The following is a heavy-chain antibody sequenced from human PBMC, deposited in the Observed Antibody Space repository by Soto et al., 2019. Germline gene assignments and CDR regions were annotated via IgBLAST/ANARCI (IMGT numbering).Heavy chain of an antibody. V-gene: IGHV4-31*03. CDR3: ARGRGYSYGPYYFDY. Sequence: PSETLSLTCTVSGGSISSEGYYWSWFRQLPGKGLEWIGDIYYSGTTYRNPSLRSRLTISGDASKNQFSLKLSSVTAADTALYYCARGRGYSYGPYYFDYWGQGTLVTVSS. D-gene: IGHD5-18*01. CDR1: GGSISSEGYY. CDR2: IYYSGTT. J-gene: IGHJ4*02.